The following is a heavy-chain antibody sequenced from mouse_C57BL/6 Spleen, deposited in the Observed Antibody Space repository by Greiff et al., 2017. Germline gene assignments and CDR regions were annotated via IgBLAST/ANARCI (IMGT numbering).Heavy chain of an antibody. V-gene: IGHV1-22*01. CDR2: INPSDGGT. CDR1: GYTFTGYY. J-gene: IGHJ3*01. Sequence: EVQLQQSGPELVKPGPSVTLSCKASGYTFTGYYMHWVKQSPAQGLEWIGYINPSDGGTNYNQKFKGKAPLTVHPSSSPAYMELRSLTSEDSAVYYCARWCYGSSCGFADWGPGTTVTVSA. CDR3: ARWCYGSSCGFAD. D-gene: IGHD1-1*01.